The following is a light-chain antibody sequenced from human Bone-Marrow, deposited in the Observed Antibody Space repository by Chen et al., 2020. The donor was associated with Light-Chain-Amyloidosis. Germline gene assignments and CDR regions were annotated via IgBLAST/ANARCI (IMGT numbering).Light chain of an antibody. CDR1: QSVSNK. Sequence: EIVMPQSPATLSVSPGERVTLSCRASQSVSNKLAWYQQKPGQAPRLLIFAASTRAAVIPARFSGSGSGTEFTLTISSLQSEDFAVYYCQQYNNWPLFSFGPGTKVDIK. CDR2: AAS. J-gene: IGKJ3*01. V-gene: IGKV3D-15*01. CDR3: QQYNNWPLFS.